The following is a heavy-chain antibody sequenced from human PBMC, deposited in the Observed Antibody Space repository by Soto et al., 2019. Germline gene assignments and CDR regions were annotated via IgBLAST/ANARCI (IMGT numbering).Heavy chain of an antibody. J-gene: IGHJ6*02. CDR3: ARNDDSGLDV. V-gene: IGHV3-48*02. CDR2: ISSSSSTI. D-gene: IGHD1-1*01. CDR1: GFTFSGSA. Sequence: GGSLRLSCAASGFTFSGSAMHWVRQASGKGLEWVSYISSSSSTIYYADSVKGRLTISRDNAKNSLYLQMNSLRDEDTAVYYCARNDDSGLDVWGQGTTVTVSS.